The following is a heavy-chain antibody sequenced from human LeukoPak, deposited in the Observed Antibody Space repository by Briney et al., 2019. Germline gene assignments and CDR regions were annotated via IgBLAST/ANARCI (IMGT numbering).Heavy chain of an antibody. CDR3: ARDGYHYDSSGYYSLDY. D-gene: IGHD3-22*01. V-gene: IGHV4-4*07. Sequence: PSETLSLTCTVSGGSISSYYWSWIRQPPGKGLEWIGRIYSSGTTNYNPSLKSRVTMSVDTSKNQLSLKLDSVTAADTAVYYCARDGYHYDSSGYYSLDYWGQGTLVTVSS. J-gene: IGHJ4*02. CDR2: IYSSGTT. CDR1: GGSISSYY.